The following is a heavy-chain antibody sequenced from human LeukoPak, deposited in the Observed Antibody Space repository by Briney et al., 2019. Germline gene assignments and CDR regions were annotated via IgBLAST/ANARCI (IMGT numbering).Heavy chain of an antibody. J-gene: IGHJ4*02. Sequence: GGALQISLKGSGYRFTTYWIGWVRPMPGKGLEWMGIIYPGDSDTRYSPSFQGQITISADKSISTAYLQWSSLKASDTAMYYCARHGSSAFSGYFDYWGQGTLVTVSS. CDR2: IYPGDSDT. CDR3: ARHGSSAFSGYFDY. CDR1: GYRFTTYW. D-gene: IGHD3-10*01. V-gene: IGHV5-51*01.